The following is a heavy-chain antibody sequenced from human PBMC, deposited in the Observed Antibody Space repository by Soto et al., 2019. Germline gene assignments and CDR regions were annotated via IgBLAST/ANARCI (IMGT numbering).Heavy chain of an antibody. V-gene: IGHV1-69*01. CDR1: GGTFSSYA. CDR3: ARGEGGAGLSWTAEFYH. Sequence: QVQLVQSGAEVKKPGSSVKVSCKASGGTFSSYAISWVRQAPGQGLEWMGGIIPIFGTANYAQKFQGRVTSTAGQAPSIAYIEVSSLRVEGTAVYYWARGEGGAGLSWTAEFYHLGQGTLVTVSS. J-gene: IGHJ4*02. CDR2: IIPIFGTA. D-gene: IGHD6-19*01.